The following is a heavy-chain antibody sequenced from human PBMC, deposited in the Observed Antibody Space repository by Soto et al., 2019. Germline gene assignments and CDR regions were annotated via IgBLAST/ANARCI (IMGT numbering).Heavy chain of an antibody. J-gene: IGHJ6*03. CDR1: GGSFSGYY. CDR2: INHSGST. CDR3: ARGLRYSSSWYYHYYYMDV. D-gene: IGHD6-13*01. V-gene: IGHV4-34*01. Sequence: PEETLSLTCAVYGGSFSGYYWSWIRQPPGKGLEWIGEINHSGSTNYNPSLKSRVTISVDTSKNQFSLKLSSVTAADTAVYYCARGLRYSSSWYYHYYYMDVWGKGTTVTVAS.